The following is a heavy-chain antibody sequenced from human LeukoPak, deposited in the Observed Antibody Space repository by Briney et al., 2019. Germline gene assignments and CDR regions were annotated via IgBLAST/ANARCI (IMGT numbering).Heavy chain of an antibody. CDR1: GFTFSSYA. Sequence: GGSLRLSCAASGFTFSSYAMSWVRQAPGKGREWVSAISGSGGSTYYADSVKGRFTISRDNSKNTLYLQMNSLRAEDTAVYYCAKDLLRYFDRNNWFDPWGQGTLVTVSS. J-gene: IGHJ5*02. CDR3: AKDLLRYFDRNNWFDP. D-gene: IGHD3-9*01. CDR2: ISGSGGST. V-gene: IGHV3-23*01.